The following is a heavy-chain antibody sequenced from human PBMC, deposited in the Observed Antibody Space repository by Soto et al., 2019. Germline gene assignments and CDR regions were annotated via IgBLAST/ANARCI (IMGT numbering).Heavy chain of an antibody. D-gene: IGHD3-22*01. V-gene: IGHV2-5*02. CDR3: AHSSDYYYSSAWFGYFDY. Sequence: SGPTLVNPTQTLTLTCTFSGFSLSTGGVGVGWNRQPPGKALEWLALIYWDDDKRYSPSLKSRLTITKDTSRNQVVLTMTNMDSMDTATYYCAHSSDYYYSSAWFGYFDYWGQGTLVTVSS. CDR1: GFSLSTGGVG. J-gene: IGHJ4*02. CDR2: IYWDDDK.